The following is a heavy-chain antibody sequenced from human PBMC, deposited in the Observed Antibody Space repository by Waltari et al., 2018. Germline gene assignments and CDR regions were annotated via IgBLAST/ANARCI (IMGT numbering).Heavy chain of an antibody. CDR2: IRNDGSNR. J-gene: IGHJ3*02. CDR1: GYTFSTYG. V-gene: IGHV3-30*02. Sequence: QVQLVESGGGVVQPGGSLRLSCATSGYTFSTYGLHWVRLAPGKGLEWVAFIRNDGSNRQHADSVKGRFTISRDSSRSTLYLQMNSLRAEDTAVYYCATLAPADVFDIWGQGTMVTVSS. CDR3: ATLAPADVFDI.